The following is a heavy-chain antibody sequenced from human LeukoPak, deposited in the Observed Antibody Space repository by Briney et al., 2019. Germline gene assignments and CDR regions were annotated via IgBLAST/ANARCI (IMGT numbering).Heavy chain of an antibody. V-gene: IGHV3-30*02. D-gene: IGHD6-13*01. CDR1: GFTFSSYG. CDR3: AKVGIGSRDGYFDY. Sequence: GGSLRLSCAASGFTFSSYGMHWVRQAPGKGLEWVAFIRYDGSNKYYADSVKGRFTISRDNPKNTLYLQMNSLRAEDTAVYYCAKVGIGSRDGYFDYWGQGTLVTVSS. J-gene: IGHJ4*02. CDR2: IRYDGSNK.